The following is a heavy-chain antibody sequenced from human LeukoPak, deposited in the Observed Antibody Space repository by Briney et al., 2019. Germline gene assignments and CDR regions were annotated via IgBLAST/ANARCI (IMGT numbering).Heavy chain of an antibody. CDR2: MNPNSGNT. CDR1: GYAFTGYY. Sequence: ASVKVSCKTSGYAFTGYYMHWVRQATGQGLEWMGWMNPNSGNTGYAQKFQGRVTITRNTSISTAYMELSSLRSEDTAVYYCARVGTMTVWGKGTTVTVSS. D-gene: IGHD3-22*01. V-gene: IGHV1-8*03. CDR3: ARVGTMTV. J-gene: IGHJ6*04.